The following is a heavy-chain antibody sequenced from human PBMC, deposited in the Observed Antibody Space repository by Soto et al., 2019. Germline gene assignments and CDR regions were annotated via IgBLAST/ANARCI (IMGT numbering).Heavy chain of an antibody. CDR2: INHSGST. V-gene: IGHV4-34*01. D-gene: IGHD2-8*02. J-gene: IGHJ4*02. CDR3: ARDKITGLFDY. Sequence: QVQLQQWGAGLLKPSETLSLTCAVYGGSFSGYYWTWIRQPPGTGREWIGEINHSGSTNYNPSLTSRVTISVDTSKNQFSLKLTSVPAADTAVYYCARDKITGLFDYWGQGTLVTVSS. CDR1: GGSFSGYY.